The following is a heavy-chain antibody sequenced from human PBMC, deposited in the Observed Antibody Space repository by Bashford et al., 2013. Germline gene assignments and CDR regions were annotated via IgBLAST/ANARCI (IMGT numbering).Heavy chain of an antibody. CDR1: GFTFSSYA. V-gene: IGHV3-23*01. D-gene: IGHD3-22*01. CDR3: AKDPGSGYYPLWGYGMDV. Sequence: GGSLRLSCAASGFTFSSYAMSWVRQAPGKGLEWVSAISGSGGSTYYADSVKGRFTISRDNSKNTLYLQMNSLRAEDTAVYYCAKDPGSGYYPLWGYGMDVWGQGTTVTVSS. J-gene: IGHJ6*02. CDR2: ISGSGGST.